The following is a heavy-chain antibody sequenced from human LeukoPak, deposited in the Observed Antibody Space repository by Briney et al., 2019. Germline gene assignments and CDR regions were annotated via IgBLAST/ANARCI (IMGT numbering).Heavy chain of an antibody. CDR1: GFTFSNYS. Sequence: GGSLRLSCAASGFTFSNYSMNWVRQAPGKGLEWVSYISSGSRTIYYADSVKGRFTISRDNAKNSLYLQMNSLRAEDTAVYYCARAWSYGRRPARYMDVWGKGTTVTVSS. CDR2: ISSGSRTI. D-gene: IGHD5-18*01. CDR3: ARAWSYGRRPARYMDV. J-gene: IGHJ6*03. V-gene: IGHV3-48*04.